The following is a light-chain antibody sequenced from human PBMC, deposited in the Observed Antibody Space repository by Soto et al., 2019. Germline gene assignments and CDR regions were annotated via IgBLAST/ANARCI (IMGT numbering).Light chain of an antibody. CDR1: SSDIGDYNY. J-gene: IGLJ2*01. CDR3: SSYTSSSTVL. Sequence: QSALTQPASVSGSPGQSITISCTGTSSDIGDYNYVSWYQQHPGKAPKLMIYEVSNRPSGVSSRFSGSKSGNTASLTISGLQAEDEAVYHCSSYTSSSTVLFGGGTQLTVL. CDR2: EVS. V-gene: IGLV2-14*01.